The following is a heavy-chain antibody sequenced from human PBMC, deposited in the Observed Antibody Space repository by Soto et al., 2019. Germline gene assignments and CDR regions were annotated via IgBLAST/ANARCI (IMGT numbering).Heavy chain of an antibody. J-gene: IGHJ4*02. CDR3: ARGPSSLFWSVLDVTWFTF. V-gene: IGHV4-34*01. D-gene: IGHD3-3*01. CDR1: GGSFSGYY. CDR2: INHSGST. Sequence: PSETLSLTCAVYGGSFSGYYWSWIRQPPGKGLEWIGEINHSGSTNYNPSLKSRVTISVGTSKNQFSLKLSSVTAADTAVYYCARGPSSLFWSVLDVTWFTFWGQGTLVTVSS.